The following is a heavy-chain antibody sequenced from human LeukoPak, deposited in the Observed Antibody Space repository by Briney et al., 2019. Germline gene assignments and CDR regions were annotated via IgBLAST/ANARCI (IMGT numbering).Heavy chain of an antibody. J-gene: IGHJ6*02. D-gene: IGHD1-1*01. CDR3: AKGERSYYGMDV. V-gene: IGHV3-23*01. CDR2: ISGSGGST. CDR1: RFTFSSYA. Sequence: GGSLRLSCAASRFTFSSYAMSWVRQAPGKGLEWVSAISGSGGSTYYADSVKGRFTISRDNSKNTLYLQMNSLRAEDTAVYYCAKGERSYYGMDVWGQGTTVTVSS.